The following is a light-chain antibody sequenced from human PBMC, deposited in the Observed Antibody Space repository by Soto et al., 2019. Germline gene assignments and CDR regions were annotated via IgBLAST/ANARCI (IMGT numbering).Light chain of an antibody. CDR2: EVT. J-gene: IGLJ1*01. CDR3: SSYTSSTAHV. Sequence: QSVLTQPACVSVSPGQSITVSCTGTSSDVGGYNYVSWYQLHPGKAPKLILYEVTNRPSGVSDRFSDSKSGNTASLTISGLQAEDEADYYCSSYTSSTAHVFGTGTKVTVL. CDR1: SSDVGGYNY. V-gene: IGLV2-14*01.